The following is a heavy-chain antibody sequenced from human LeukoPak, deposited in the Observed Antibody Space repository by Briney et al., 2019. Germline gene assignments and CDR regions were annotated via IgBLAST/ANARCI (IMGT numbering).Heavy chain of an antibody. CDR2: MDYSGST. V-gene: IGHV4-39*07. J-gene: IGHJ4*02. CDR3: AGDHGSSNWYYY. CDR1: GDSISRRTYY. D-gene: IGHD6-13*01. Sequence: PSETLSLTCTVSGDSISRRTYYWGWIRQPPGKGLEWIGSMDYSGSTHYHPSLKCRVTISGDTAKNQFSLKVSSVTAADTAVYYCAGDHGSSNWYYYWGQGTLVTVSS.